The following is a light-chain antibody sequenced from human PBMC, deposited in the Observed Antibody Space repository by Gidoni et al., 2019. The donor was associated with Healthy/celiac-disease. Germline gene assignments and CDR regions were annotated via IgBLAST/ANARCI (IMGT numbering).Light chain of an antibody. CDR3: QQRSNWPIT. Sequence: EIVLTQSPATLSLSPGESATLSCRASQSVSSYLAWYQQKPGQAPRLLIYDASNRATGIPARFSGSGSGTDSTLTISSLEPEDFAVYYCQQRSNWPITFGQGTRLEIK. CDR1: QSVSSY. V-gene: IGKV3-11*01. J-gene: IGKJ5*01. CDR2: DAS.